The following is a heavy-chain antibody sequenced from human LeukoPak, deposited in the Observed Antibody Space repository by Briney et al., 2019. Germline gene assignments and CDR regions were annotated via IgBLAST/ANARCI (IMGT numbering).Heavy chain of an antibody. V-gene: IGHV3-33*06. J-gene: IGHJ4*02. Sequence: PGGSLRLSCAASGFTFSSYGMHWVRQAPGKGLEWVAVIWYDGSNKYYADSVKGRFTISRDNSKNTLYLQMNSLRAEDTAVYYCAKVPFYGYFDYWGQGTLVTVSS. CDR1: GFTFSSYG. CDR3: AKVPFYGYFDY. D-gene: IGHD4-17*01. CDR2: IWYDGSNK.